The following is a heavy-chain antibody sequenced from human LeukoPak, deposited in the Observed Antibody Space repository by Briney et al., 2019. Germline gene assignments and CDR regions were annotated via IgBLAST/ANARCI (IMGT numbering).Heavy chain of an antibody. CDR3: ARGLSGVTGYTYGRGIDY. CDR2: IKKDGSEK. CDR1: GFTFSSYW. Sequence: GGSLRLSCAASGFTFSSYWMNWVRQAPGKGLEWVANIKKDGSEKYYVDSVKGRFAISRDNAKTSLYLQMNSLRAEDTAVYYCARGLSGVTGYTYGRGIDYWGQGTLVTVSS. V-gene: IGHV3-7*01. D-gene: IGHD5-18*01. J-gene: IGHJ4*02.